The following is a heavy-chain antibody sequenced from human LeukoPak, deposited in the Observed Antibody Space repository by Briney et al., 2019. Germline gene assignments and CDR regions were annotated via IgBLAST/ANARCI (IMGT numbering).Heavy chain of an antibody. D-gene: IGHD3-3*01. Sequence: SETLSLTCVVSGGSFSGFYWTWIRQFPGKGLEWIGEVNHRGSTTYNPSLKSRVTISVDTSKNQFSLKLSSVTAADTAVYYCARTWGIFGVVIYEAHFSFDYWGQGTLVTVSS. J-gene: IGHJ4*02. CDR3: ARTWGIFGVVIYEAHFSFDY. V-gene: IGHV4-34*01. CDR1: GGSFSGFY. CDR2: VNHRGST.